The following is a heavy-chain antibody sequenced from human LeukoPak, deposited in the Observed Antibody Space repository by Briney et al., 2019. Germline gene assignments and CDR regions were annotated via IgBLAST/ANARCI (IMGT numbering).Heavy chain of an antibody. CDR2: INHSGST. D-gene: IGHD1-14*01. CDR3: ARRKTSHLLIKKRPGGDYFDY. Sequence: SETLSLTCTVPGGSISSYYWSRIRQPPGKGLEWIGEINHSGSTNYNPSLKSRVTISVDTSKNQFSLKLSSVTAADTAVYYCARRKTSHLLIKKRPGGDYFDYWGQGTLVTVSS. J-gene: IGHJ4*02. CDR1: GGSISSYY. V-gene: IGHV4-34*01.